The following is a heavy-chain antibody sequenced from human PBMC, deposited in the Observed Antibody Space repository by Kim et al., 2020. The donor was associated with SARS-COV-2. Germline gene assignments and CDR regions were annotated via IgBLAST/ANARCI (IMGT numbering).Heavy chain of an antibody. J-gene: IGHJ1*01. CDR1: GFTFSSYG. CDR2: IWYDGSTK. D-gene: IGHD6-6*01. Sequence: GGSLRLSCAASGFTFSSYGMHWVRQAPGKGLEWVAVIWYDGSTKYYADSVKGRFTISRDNSKNTLYLQMNSLRAEDTAVYYCARDFPPLSQLPRADWGQG. CDR3: ARDFPPLSQLPRAD. V-gene: IGHV3-33*01.